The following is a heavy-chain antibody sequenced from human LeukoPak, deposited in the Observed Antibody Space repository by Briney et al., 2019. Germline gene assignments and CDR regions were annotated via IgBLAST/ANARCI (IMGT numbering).Heavy chain of an antibody. V-gene: IGHV1-24*01. Sequence: ASVKVSCKASGYTFTSYFMHWVRQAPGQGLEWMGGFDPEDGETIYAQKFQGRVTMTEDISTDTAYMELSSLRSEDTAVYYCATWEQLVGAFDYWGQGTLVTVSS. CDR1: GYTFTSYF. CDR2: FDPEDGET. J-gene: IGHJ4*02. D-gene: IGHD6-6*01. CDR3: ATWEQLVGAFDY.